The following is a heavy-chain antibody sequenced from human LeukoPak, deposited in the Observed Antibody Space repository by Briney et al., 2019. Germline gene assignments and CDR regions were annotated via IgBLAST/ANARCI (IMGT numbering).Heavy chain of an antibody. D-gene: IGHD3-22*01. J-gene: IGHJ4*02. CDR2: ISNDGGGT. V-gene: IGHV3-23*01. CDR3: AKGSSGYFFDL. CDR1: GFIFNNYG. Sequence: SGGSLRLSCAASGFIFNNYGLVWVRQAPGKGLEWVSAISNDGGGTTYADFVKGRFSVSRDNSKNTLFLQMNSLRAEDMALYYCAKGSSGYFFDLWGQGTLVTVSS.